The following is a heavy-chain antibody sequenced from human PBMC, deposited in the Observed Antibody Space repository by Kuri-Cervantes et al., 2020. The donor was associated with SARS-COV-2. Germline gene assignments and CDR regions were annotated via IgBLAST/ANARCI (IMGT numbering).Heavy chain of an antibody. CDR2: IYYSGST. V-gene: IGHV4-30-4*02. Sequence: SETLSLTCTVSGGSISSGDYYWSWIRQPPGKGLEWIGYIYYSGSTYYNPSLKSRVTISVDTSKNQFSLKLSSVTAADTAVYYCARRVEEVIAITMDWYFDPWGRGTLVTVSS. CDR3: ARRVEEVIAITMDWYFDP. J-gene: IGHJ2*01. CDR1: GGSISSGDYY. D-gene: IGHD2-21*01.